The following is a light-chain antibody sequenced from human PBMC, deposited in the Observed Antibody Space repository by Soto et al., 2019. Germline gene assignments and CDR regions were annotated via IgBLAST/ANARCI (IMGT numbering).Light chain of an antibody. CDR1: QSISSY. V-gene: IGKV1-39*01. J-gene: IGKJ5*01. CDR2: AAS. CDR3: QQYGSSPT. Sequence: DIQMTQSPSSLSASVGDRVTITCRASQSISSYLNWYQQKPGKAPKLLIYAASSLQSGVPSRFSGSGSGTDFTLTISSLEPEEFAVYYCQQYGSSPTFGQGTRLEIK.